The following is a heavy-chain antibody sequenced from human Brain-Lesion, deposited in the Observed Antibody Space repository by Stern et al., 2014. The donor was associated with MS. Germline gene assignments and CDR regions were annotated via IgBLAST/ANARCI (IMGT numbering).Heavy chain of an antibody. CDR2: IIPIFGSP. CDR3: AKDGPALVTNWFDP. Sequence: VQLVQSGPEVKKPGSSGQVSCKASGGTFGTYPITWLRQAPGQGLEWMGRIIPIFGSPNYAQKFQGRVTITADRSTTTGYMKLSRLKSDDAAVYYCAKDGPALVTNWFDPWGRGTLVTVSS. CDR1: GGTFGTYP. J-gene: IGHJ5*02. D-gene: IGHD5-18*01. V-gene: IGHV1-69*14.